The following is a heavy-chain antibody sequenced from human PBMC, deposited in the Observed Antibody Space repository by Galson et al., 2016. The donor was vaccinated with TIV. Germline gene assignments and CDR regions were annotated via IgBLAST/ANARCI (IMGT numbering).Heavy chain of an antibody. CDR2: IGTAGAT. D-gene: IGHD1-26*01. Sequence: SLRLSCAASGFTFSSYDMHWVRQVTGKGLEWVSGIGTAGATYYPGSVKGRFTISRENAKNSLYLQMNSLRAGDTAVYYCARGAGGSYSWAYYYFYGMDVWGQGTTVTVSS. J-gene: IGHJ6*02. CDR3: ARGAGGSYSWAYYYFYGMDV. CDR1: GFTFSSYD. V-gene: IGHV3-13*01.